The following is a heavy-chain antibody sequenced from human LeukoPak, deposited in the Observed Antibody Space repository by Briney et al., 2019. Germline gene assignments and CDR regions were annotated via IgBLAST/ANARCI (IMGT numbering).Heavy chain of an antibody. CDR1: GDSISTSKSY. J-gene: IGHJ4*02. CDR2: IYYTGNT. V-gene: IGHV4-39*01. Sequence: SETLSLTCTVSGDSISTSKSYWGWIRQPPLKGLEWIGSIYYTGNTYYNASLKSRVTISVDTSKNQFSLKLSSVTAADTAVYYCARCTTGRTFGSLREIKRSREIDYWGQGTLVTVSS. D-gene: IGHD1-1*01. CDR3: ARCTTGRTFGSLREIKRSREIDY.